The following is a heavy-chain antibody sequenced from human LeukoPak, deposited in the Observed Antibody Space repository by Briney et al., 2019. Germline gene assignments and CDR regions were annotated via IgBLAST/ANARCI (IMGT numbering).Heavy chain of an antibody. CDR2: IIPIFGTA. J-gene: IGHJ3*02. V-gene: IGHV1-69*05. D-gene: IGHD4-11*01. Sequence: ASVKLSCKASGGTFSSYAFSWVRKAPRQGLGWVGGIIPIFGTANYAQKFQGSVTITTDESTNTAYLVQISLRSEATAVDYCARDRDYSVTYIDAFDIWGQGTMVTVSS. CDR3: ARDRDYSVTYIDAFDI. CDR1: GGTFSSYA.